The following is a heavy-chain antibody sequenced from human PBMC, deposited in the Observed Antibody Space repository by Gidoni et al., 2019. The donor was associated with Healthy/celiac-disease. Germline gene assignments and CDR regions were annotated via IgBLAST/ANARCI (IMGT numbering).Heavy chain of an antibody. V-gene: IGHV1-69*06. J-gene: IGHJ4*02. CDR3: ARGRDDYYSSGYLYYFDY. D-gene: IGHD3-22*01. CDR1: GGTFRSYA. Sequence: QVQLVQSGAEVKKPGSSVKVSCKASGGTFRSYAISWVRQSPGQGLEWMGGIIPIFGTANYAQKFQGRVTITADKSTSTAYMELSSLRSEDTAVYYCARGRDDYYSSGYLYYFDYWGQGTLVTVSS. CDR2: IIPIFGTA.